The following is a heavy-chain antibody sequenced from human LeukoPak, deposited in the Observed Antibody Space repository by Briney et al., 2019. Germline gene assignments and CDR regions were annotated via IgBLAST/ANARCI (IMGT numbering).Heavy chain of an antibody. Sequence: SGPTLVNPTQTLTLTCTFSGFSLKTSGVGVGWIRQPPGKALEWLALIYWNDDERYSPSLKSRLTITKDTSRNKVVLTMTYMDPVDTATYYCTRSLRRYSSGYYSYYFDYWGQGTLVTVSS. V-gene: IGHV2-5*01. CDR1: GFSLKTSGVG. D-gene: IGHD6-25*01. J-gene: IGHJ4*02. CDR3: TRSLRRYSSGYYSYYFDY. CDR2: IYWNDDE.